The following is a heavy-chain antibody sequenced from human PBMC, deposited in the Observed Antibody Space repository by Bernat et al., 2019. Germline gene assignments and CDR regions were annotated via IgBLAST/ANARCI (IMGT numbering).Heavy chain of an antibody. Sequence: QVQLVESGGGVVQPGRSLRLSCAASGFTFSSHGMHWVRQAPGKGLEWVAVISYDGSNKYYADSVKGRFTISRDNSKNTLYLQMNSLRAEDTAVYYCAKDGPEYSSSSGGMDVWGQGTTVTVSS. D-gene: IGHD6-6*01. CDR3: AKDGPEYSSSSGGMDV. CDR1: GFTFSSHG. J-gene: IGHJ6*02. CDR2: ISYDGSNK. V-gene: IGHV3-30*18.